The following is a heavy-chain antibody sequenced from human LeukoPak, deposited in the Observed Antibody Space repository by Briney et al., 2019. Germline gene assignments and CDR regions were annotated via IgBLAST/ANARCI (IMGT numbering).Heavy chain of an antibody. V-gene: IGHV3-33*01. D-gene: IGHD2-15*01. CDR2: IWYDGSNK. Sequence: PGRSLRLSCAASGFTFSSYGMHWVRQAPGEGLEWVAVIWYDGSNKYYADSVKGRFTISRDNSKNTLYLQMNSLRAEDTAVYYCARSKRSGGGSCYAFDYWGQGTLVTVSS. CDR3: ARSKRSGGGSCYAFDY. J-gene: IGHJ4*02. CDR1: GFTFSSYG.